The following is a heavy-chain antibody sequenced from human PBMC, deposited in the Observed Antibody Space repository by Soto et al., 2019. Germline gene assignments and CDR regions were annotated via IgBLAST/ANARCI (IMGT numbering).Heavy chain of an antibody. CDR1: GGTFSSYA. CDR3: ARVGGTIFGVVYNWFDP. J-gene: IGHJ5*02. Sequence: QVQLVQSGAEVKKPGSSVKVSCKASGGTFSSYAISWVRQAPGQGIEWMGGIIPIFGTANYAQKFQGRVTITADESTSTAYMELSSLRSEDTAVYYCARVGGTIFGVVYNWFDPWGQGTLVTVSS. V-gene: IGHV1-69*01. CDR2: IIPIFGTA. D-gene: IGHD3-3*01.